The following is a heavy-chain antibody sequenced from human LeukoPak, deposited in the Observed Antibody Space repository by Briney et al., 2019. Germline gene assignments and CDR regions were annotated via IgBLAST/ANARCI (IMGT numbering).Heavy chain of an antibody. D-gene: IGHD3-16*01. J-gene: IGHJ4*02. CDR1: GFTFGDYA. CDR3: AKVLNYDYVWGSSDY. V-gene: IGHV3-23*01. Sequence: GGSLRLSCTASGFTFGDYAMSWVRQAPGKGLEWVSGISSSSGSTYYADSVKGRFTLSRDNSKNTLYLQMNSLRAEDTAVYYCAKVLNYDYVWGSSDYWGQGTLVTVSS. CDR2: ISSSSGST.